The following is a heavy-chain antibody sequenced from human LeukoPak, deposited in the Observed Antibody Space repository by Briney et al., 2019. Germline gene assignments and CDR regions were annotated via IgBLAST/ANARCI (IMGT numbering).Heavy chain of an antibody. CDR1: GYSISSGYY. CDR2: IYHSGST. CDR3: ARVEGSRLDV. D-gene: IGHD5-24*01. V-gene: IGHV4-38-2*02. Sequence: PSETLSLTCTVSGYSISSGYYWGWIRQPPGKGLEWIGYIYHSGSTYYNPSLKSRVTISVDRSKNQFSLKLSSVTAADTAVYYCARVEGSRLDVWGKGTTVTVSS. J-gene: IGHJ6*04.